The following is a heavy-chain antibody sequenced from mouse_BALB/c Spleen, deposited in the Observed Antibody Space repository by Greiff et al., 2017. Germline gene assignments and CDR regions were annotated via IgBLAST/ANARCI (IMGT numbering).Heavy chain of an antibody. CDR3: ARQGGREYFDY. V-gene: IGHV5-12-2*01. J-gene: IGHJ2*01. D-gene: IGHD3-3*01. Sequence: EVQVVESGGGLVQPGGSLKLSCAASGFTFSSYTMSWVRQTPEKRLEWVAYISNGGGSTYYPDTVKGRFSISRDNAKNTLYLQMSSLKSEDTAMYYCARQGGREYFDYWGQGTTLTVSS. CDR1: GFTFSSYT. CDR2: ISNGGGST.